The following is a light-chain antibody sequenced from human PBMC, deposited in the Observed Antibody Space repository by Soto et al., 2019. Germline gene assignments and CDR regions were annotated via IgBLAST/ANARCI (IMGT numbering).Light chain of an antibody. J-gene: IGKJ5*01. V-gene: IGKV3-15*01. Sequence: EIVLTPSPGTLSLSPGERATLSCRASQSVSSKLAWYRQRPGQAPRLVIYDTSTRATGVPARFSGSGSGTEFTLTISSLQSEDFGVYYCQQYNDWFSTTFGQGTRLRL. CDR3: QQYNDWFSTT. CDR1: QSVSSK. CDR2: DTS.